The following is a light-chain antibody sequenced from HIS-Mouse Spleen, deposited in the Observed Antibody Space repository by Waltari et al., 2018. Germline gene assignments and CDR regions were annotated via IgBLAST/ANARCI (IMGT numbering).Light chain of an antibody. CDR1: SSDVGVYNY. Sequence: QSALTQPASASGSPGQSITISCTGTSSDVGVYNYVSWYQQHPGKAPKLMIYDVSNRPSGVSNRFSGSKSGNTASLTISGLQAEDEADYYCSSYTSSSTVVFGGGTKLTVL. V-gene: IGLV2-14*03. CDR3: SSYTSSSTVV. J-gene: IGLJ2*01. CDR2: DVS.